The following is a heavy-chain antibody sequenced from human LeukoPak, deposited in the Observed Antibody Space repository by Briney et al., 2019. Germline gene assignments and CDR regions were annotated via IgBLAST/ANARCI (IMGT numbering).Heavy chain of an antibody. CDR1: GFSFSSYW. D-gene: IGHD5-18*01. CDR3: ARGVRGYTFVTYYYYYYMDV. J-gene: IGHJ6*03. Sequence: GGSLRLSCAASGFSFSSYWMSWVRQAPGKGLEWVANIKQDGSEKYYVDSVEGRFTISRDNAKNSLYLQMNSLRAEDTAVYYCARGVRGYTFVTYYYYYYMDVWGKGTTVTVSS. V-gene: IGHV3-7*01. CDR2: IKQDGSEK.